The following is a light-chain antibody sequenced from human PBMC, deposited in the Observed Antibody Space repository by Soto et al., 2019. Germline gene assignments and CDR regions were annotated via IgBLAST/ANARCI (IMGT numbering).Light chain of an antibody. V-gene: IGLV1-44*01. CDR1: SSNVGGNP. CDR3: ASWDDSLNGPV. CDR2: TNT. Sequence: QPFRSQQPSASGNPGQRVTIACSGSSSNVGGNPVNWYHHVRTTAPKLLIYTNTQRPSGVPDRFSGAKSGTSASLAISGLQSEDEADYYCASWDDSLNGPVFGTGTKVTVL. J-gene: IGLJ1*01.